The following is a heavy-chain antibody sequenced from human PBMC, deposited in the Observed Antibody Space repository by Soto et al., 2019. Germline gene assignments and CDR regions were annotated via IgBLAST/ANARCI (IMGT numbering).Heavy chain of an antibody. Sequence: KPSETLSLTCTVSGGSISSGGYYWSWIRQHPGKGLEWIGYIYYSGSTYYNPSLKSRVTISVDTSKNQFSLKLSSVTAADTAVYYCARRGGGLQHSIYAALDVWGQGTTVTVSS. CDR1: GGSISSGGYY. J-gene: IGHJ6*02. D-gene: IGHD6-25*01. CDR2: IYYSGST. V-gene: IGHV4-31*03. CDR3: ARRGGGLQHSIYAALDV.